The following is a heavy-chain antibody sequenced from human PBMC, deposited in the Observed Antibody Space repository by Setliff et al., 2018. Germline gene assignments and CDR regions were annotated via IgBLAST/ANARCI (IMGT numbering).Heavy chain of an antibody. CDR2: IYHSGST. J-gene: IGHJ6*02. CDR1: GYSISSGYY. D-gene: IGHD6-19*01. CDR3: ARGRRLVTYYYYGMDV. V-gene: IGHV4-38-2*02. Sequence: SETLSLTCTVSGYSISSGYYWGWIRQPPGKGLEWIGSIYHSGSTYYNPSLKSRVTIPVDTSKNQFSLKLSSVTAADTAVYYCARGRRLVTYYYYGMDVWGQGTTVTVS.